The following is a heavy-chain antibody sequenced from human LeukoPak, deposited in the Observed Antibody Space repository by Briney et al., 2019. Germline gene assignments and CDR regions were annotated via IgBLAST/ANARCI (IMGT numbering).Heavy chain of an antibody. J-gene: IGHJ4*02. D-gene: IGHD4-23*01. CDR3: ARGGYGGNRQYYFDY. Sequence: PSETLSLTCAVYIDSFSNYHWNWIRQTPSKGLEWIGEVNEVGGTNISPSLRNRVILSVDTSKNQFFLKLISVTAADAAVYYCARGGYGGNRQYYFDYWGQGTLVTVSS. CDR1: IDSFSNYH. V-gene: IGHV4-34*01. CDR2: VNEVGGT.